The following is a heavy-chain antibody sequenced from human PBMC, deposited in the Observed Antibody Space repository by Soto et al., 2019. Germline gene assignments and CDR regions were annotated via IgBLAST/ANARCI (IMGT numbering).Heavy chain of an antibody. V-gene: IGHV3-48*02. D-gene: IGHD3-10*01. J-gene: IGHJ4*02. CDR1: GFSFSSYS. CDR3: ARDRYGSGSLFDS. CDR2: ISGTGSI. Sequence: LRLSCAASGFSFSSYSMNWVRQAPGKGLEWLSYISGTGSIYYADSVKGRFTISRDNAKQSFYLQMNSLRDEDTAVYYCARDRYGSGSLFDSWGQGTLVTVSS.